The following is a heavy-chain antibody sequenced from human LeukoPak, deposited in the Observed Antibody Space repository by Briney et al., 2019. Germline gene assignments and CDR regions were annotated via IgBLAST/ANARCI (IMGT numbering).Heavy chain of an antibody. Sequence: PGGSLRLSCAASGFSFSSYGMHWVRQAPGKGLEWVAYMRSDGSTKYYADSVKGRFTISRDNSKKTLYLQMNSLRPEDTAVYYCAKGYDSSGYCLDYWGQGTLVTVSP. J-gene: IGHJ4*02. CDR1: GFSFSSYG. CDR3: AKGYDSSGYCLDY. V-gene: IGHV3-30*02. CDR2: MRSDGSTK. D-gene: IGHD3-22*01.